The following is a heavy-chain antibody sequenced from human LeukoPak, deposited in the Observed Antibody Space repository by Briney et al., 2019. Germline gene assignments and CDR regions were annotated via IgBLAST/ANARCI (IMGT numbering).Heavy chain of an antibody. CDR2: IKSKTYGGTT. CDR1: GFTFSNAW. D-gene: IGHD3-22*01. Sequence: GGSLRLSCAASGFTFSNAWMSWVRQAPGKGLEWVGRIKSKTYGGTTDYAAPVKGRLTISRDDSKNTLYLQMNSLKTEDTAVYYCTTDRYYYDSSGYPWYFDYWGQGTLVTVSS. CDR3: TTDRYYYDSSGYPWYFDY. V-gene: IGHV3-15*01. J-gene: IGHJ4*02.